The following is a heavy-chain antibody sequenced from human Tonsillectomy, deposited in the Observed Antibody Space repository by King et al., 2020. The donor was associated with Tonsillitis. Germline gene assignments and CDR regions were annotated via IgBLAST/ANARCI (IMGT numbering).Heavy chain of an antibody. J-gene: IGHJ4*02. D-gene: IGHD6-19*01. Sequence: VQLVQSGGGLVQPGGSLRLSCAASGFTFSSFAMNWVRQAPGKGLEWVSTTSGSGGSTYYADSVKGRLTVSRDNSKNMLYLQMDSLRAEDTAVYYCAKGGSGWYGGLDYWGQGTLVTVSS. CDR1: GFTFSSFA. V-gene: IGHV3-23*04. CDR2: TSGSGGST. CDR3: AKGGSGWYGGLDY.